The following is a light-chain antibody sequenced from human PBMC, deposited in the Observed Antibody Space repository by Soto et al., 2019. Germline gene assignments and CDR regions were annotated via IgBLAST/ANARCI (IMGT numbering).Light chain of an antibody. Sequence: QSVLTQPASVSGSPGQSITISCTGTASDLGAYKYVSWYQQHPDKAPKLILYEVSRCPSGVSNRFSGSKSGNTASLTISGLLAEDEADYSCSSYTNTSTLVFGTGTKLTVL. V-gene: IGLV2-14*03. CDR2: EVS. CDR3: SSYTNTSTLV. J-gene: IGLJ1*01. CDR1: ASDLGAYKY.